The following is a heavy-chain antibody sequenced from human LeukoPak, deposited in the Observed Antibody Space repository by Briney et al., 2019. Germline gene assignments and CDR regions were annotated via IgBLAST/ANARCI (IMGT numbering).Heavy chain of an antibody. CDR2: ISSSGSTI. CDR3: AKGIAVAGKPFDY. Sequence: PGGSLRLSCAASGFTFSSYEMNWVRQAPGKGLEWVSYISSSGSTIYYADSVKGRFTISRDNAKNSLYLQMNSLRAEDTAVYYCAKGIAVAGKPFDYWGQGTLVTVSS. J-gene: IGHJ4*02. V-gene: IGHV3-48*03. D-gene: IGHD6-19*01. CDR1: GFTFSSYE.